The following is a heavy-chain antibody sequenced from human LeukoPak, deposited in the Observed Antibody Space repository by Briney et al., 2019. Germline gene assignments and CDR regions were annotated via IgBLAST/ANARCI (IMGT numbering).Heavy chain of an antibody. CDR3: AREADSSGYSAAFDF. Sequence: ASVKVSCKASGYTFNNYGITWVRQAPGQGLEWMGWISAYNGHIKYAQKFQGRVTMTTDTSTSTAYMELSSLRSDDTAVYYCAREADSSGYSAAFDFWGQGTMVTVSS. J-gene: IGHJ3*01. D-gene: IGHD3-22*01. CDR2: ISAYNGHI. V-gene: IGHV1-18*01. CDR1: GYTFNNYG.